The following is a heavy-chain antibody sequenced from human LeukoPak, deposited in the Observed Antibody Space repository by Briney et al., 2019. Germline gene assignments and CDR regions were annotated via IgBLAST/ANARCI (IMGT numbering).Heavy chain of an antibody. D-gene: IGHD5-12*01. CDR2: MYFNSGAT. CDR1: GFSFTGYY. V-gene: IGHV1-2*02. Sequence: ASVRVSCKASGFSFTGYYVQWLRQAPGQGLEWVGWMYFNSGATRYAPKFQDRVTMTRDTSISTAYMELSSLRADDTAMYFCAREGSSGQDWHAFDVWGQETMVTVSS. CDR3: AREGSSGQDWHAFDV. J-gene: IGHJ3*01.